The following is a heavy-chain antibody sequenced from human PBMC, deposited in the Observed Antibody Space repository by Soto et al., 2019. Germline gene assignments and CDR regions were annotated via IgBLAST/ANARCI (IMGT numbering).Heavy chain of an antibody. CDR3: AHNLNEVVATTTYNWFDP. CDR1: GFSLSTSGVG. J-gene: IGHJ5*02. CDR2: IYWDDDI. D-gene: IGHD2-15*01. V-gene: IGHV2-5*02. Sequence: QITLKESGPTLVKPTQTLTLTCTFSGFSLSTSGVGVGWIRQPPGKALEWLALIYWDDDIRYSPSLRSRLTITKDTSKNQVVLKMTNMDPVDTATYYCAHNLNEVVATTTYNWFDPWGQGTLVTVSS.